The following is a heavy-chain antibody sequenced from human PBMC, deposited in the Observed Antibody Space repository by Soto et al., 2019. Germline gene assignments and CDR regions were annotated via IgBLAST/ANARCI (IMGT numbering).Heavy chain of an antibody. CDR3: ARREIQGPIDY. CDR2: IYYSGAT. Sequence: QVQLQESGPGLVKPSDTLSLTCAVSGYSISSSKWWGWIRQPPGKGLEWIGYIYYSGATYYNPSLKRPVTMSVDTSKNQFSLKLTSVTAVDTAVYYCARREIQGPIDYWGQGTLVSVSS. CDR1: GYSISSSKW. V-gene: IGHV4-28*01. D-gene: IGHD1-26*01. J-gene: IGHJ4*02.